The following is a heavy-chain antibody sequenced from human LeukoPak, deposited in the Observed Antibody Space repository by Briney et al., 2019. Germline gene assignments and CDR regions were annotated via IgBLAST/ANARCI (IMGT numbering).Heavy chain of an antibody. D-gene: IGHD4-17*01. V-gene: IGHV1-18*01. J-gene: IGHJ4*02. CDR3: ARAYTVTTGEGSPDFDS. CDR1: GYTFTSYG. CDR2: ISAYNGNT. Sequence: SVKVSCKASGYTFTSYGISWVRQAPGQGLEWMGWISAYNGNTNYAQKLQGRVTMTTDTSTSTAYMELRSLRSDDTAVYYCARAYTVTTGEGSPDFDSWGQGTLGTASS.